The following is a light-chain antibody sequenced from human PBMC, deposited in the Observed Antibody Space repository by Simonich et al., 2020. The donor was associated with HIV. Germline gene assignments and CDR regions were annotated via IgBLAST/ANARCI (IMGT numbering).Light chain of an antibody. J-gene: IGKJ1*01. V-gene: IGKV4-1*01. CDR1: RSVLSRSNNKNY. CDR2: WAS. CDR3: QQYYTTPRT. Sequence: DIVMTQSPDSLAVSLGERATLNCKSSRSVLSRSNNKNYLVWYQQKPGQPPKLLIYWASTRESGVPDRFSGSGSGTDFTLTISSLQAEDVAVYYCQQYYTTPRTFGQGTKVEIK.